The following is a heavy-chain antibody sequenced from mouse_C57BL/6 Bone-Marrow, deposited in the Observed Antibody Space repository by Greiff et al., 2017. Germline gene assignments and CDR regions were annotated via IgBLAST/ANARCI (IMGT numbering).Heavy chain of an antibody. CDR3: ATDGNVGYFDV. J-gene: IGHJ1*03. CDR1: GYTFTSYW. CDR2: IDPSDSYT. V-gene: IGHV1-50*01. D-gene: IGHD2-1*01. Sequence: VQLQQPGAELVKPGASVKLSCKASGYTFTSYWMQWVKQRPGQGLEWIGEIDPSDSYTNYNQKFKGKATLTVDTSSSTAYMQLSSLTSEDSAVYYCATDGNVGYFDVWGTGTTVTVSS.